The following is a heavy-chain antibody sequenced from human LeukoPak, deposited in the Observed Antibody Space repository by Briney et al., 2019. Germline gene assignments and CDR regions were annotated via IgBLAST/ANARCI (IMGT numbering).Heavy chain of an antibody. CDR3: ARVIVGCSGGSCYRYFQH. CDR1: GYTFTSYG. J-gene: IGHJ1*01. V-gene: IGHV1-18*01. D-gene: IGHD2-15*01. Sequence: SVKVSCKASGYTFTSYGISWVRQAPGQGLEWMGWISAYNGNTNYAQKLQGRVTMTTDTSTSTAYMELRSLRSDDTAVYYCARVIVGCSGGSCYRYFQHWGQGTLVTVSS. CDR2: ISAYNGNT.